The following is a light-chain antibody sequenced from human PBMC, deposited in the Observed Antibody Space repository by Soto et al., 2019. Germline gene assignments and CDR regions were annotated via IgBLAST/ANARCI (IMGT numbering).Light chain of an antibody. CDR1: QDISNH. J-gene: IGKJ3*01. CDR2: DAS. CDR3: QKHDGVLL. Sequence: DIQLTQSPSSLSASVGDRVTITCQASQDISNHLNWYQQKPGKAPNLLIYDASDLETGVPSRFSGGGSGTFFSFTINSLQPEDSATYYCQKHDGVLLFGPGTKVEIK. V-gene: IGKV1-33*01.